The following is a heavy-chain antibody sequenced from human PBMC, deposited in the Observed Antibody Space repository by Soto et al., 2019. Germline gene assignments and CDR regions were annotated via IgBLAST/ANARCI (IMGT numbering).Heavy chain of an antibody. Sequence: VQLLESGGGLVQPGGSLRLSCAASGFIFSSSAMTWVRQAPGKGLEWVSGLSAGGTATYYADSVKGRFTISRDNSKDTLYLQVNSLRVEDTALYYCASAVGGSSYAYLAADWGHGTLVTVSS. V-gene: IGHV3-23*01. CDR2: LSAGGTAT. CDR3: ASAVGGSSYAYLAAD. J-gene: IGHJ4*01. CDR1: GFIFSSSA. D-gene: IGHD5-18*01.